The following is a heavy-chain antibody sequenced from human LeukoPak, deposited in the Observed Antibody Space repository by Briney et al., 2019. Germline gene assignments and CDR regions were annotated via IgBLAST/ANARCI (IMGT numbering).Heavy chain of an antibody. Sequence: SVKVSCTASGFTFTSSAVQWVRQARGQRPEWIGWIVVGSGNTNYAQKFQERVTITRDMSTSTAYMELSSLRSEDTAVYYCAADTYYDFWSGWGLGDYWGQGTLVTVSS. CDR1: GFTFTSSA. J-gene: IGHJ4*02. D-gene: IGHD3-3*01. V-gene: IGHV1-58*01. CDR3: AADTYYDFWSGWGLGDY. CDR2: IVVGSGNT.